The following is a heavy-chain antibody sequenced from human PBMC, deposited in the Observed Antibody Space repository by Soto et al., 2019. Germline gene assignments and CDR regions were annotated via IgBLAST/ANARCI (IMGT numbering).Heavy chain of an antibody. CDR1: GGSISGYY. J-gene: IGHJ5*02. CDR2: IYYSGST. V-gene: IGHV4-59*08. CDR3: ARHLYGCSSTNCYAEVWFDP. Sequence: SETLSLTCTVSGGSISGYYWSWIRQPPGKGLEWIGYIYYSGSTNYNPSLKSRVTISVDTSKNQFSLKLSSVTAADTAVYYCARHLYGCSSTNCYAEVWFDPWGQGTLVTVSS. D-gene: IGHD2-2*01.